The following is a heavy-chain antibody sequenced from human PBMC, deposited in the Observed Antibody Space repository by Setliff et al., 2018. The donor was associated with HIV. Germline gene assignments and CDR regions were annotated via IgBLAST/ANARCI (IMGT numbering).Heavy chain of an antibody. CDR3: AREIQNCGGNHYYCYMDV. CDR1: GFSLSGYG. Sequence: LRLSCAASGFSLSGYGMTWVRQAPGKGLEWVSSISASSTYVDYADSVRGRFTISREDAKNSLYLQMNSLGAGDTAVYYCAREIQNCGGNHYYCYMDVWGKGTTVTVSS. CDR2: ISASSTYV. D-gene: IGHD2-15*01. V-gene: IGHV3-21*03. J-gene: IGHJ6*03.